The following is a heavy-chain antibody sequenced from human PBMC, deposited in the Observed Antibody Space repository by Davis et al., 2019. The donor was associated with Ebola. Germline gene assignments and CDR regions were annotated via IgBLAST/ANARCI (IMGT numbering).Heavy chain of an antibody. D-gene: IGHD4-23*01. CDR1: GFTFSSYS. CDR2: ISSGSDSI. V-gene: IGHV3-48*04. J-gene: IGHJ4*02. Sequence: GESLKISCAASGFTFSSYSMNWVRQAPGKGLEWVSYISSGSDSIYYADSVKGRFTISRDDAKKSLYLQMDSLRAEDTAVYYCAQQLGDYGGNALRYWGQGTLVTVSS. CDR3: AQQLGDYGGNALRY.